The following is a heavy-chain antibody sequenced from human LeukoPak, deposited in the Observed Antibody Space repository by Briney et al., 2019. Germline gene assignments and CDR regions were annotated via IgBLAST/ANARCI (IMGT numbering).Heavy chain of an antibody. V-gene: IGHV1-2*02. D-gene: IGHD3-3*01. Sequence: GASVKVSCKASGYTFTGYYMHWVRQAPGQGLEWMGWINPNSGDTNYAQKFQGRVTMTRDTSISTAYMELSRLRSDDTAVYYCCWYDFWSGYGYWGQGTLVTVSS. CDR3: CWYDFWSGYGY. CDR1: GYTFTGYY. CDR2: INPNSGDT. J-gene: IGHJ4*02.